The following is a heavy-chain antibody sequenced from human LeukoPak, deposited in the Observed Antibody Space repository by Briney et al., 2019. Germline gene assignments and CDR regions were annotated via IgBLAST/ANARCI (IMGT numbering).Heavy chain of an antibody. CDR2: IDPSDSYT. CDR1: GCSFTSYW. D-gene: IGHD2-2*01. J-gene: IGHJ5*02. V-gene: IGHV5-10-1*01. CDR3: AYQLLKDNWFDP. Sequence: GESLKISCQGSGCSFTSYWISWVRQMPGKGLEWMGRIDPSDSYTNYSPSFQGHVTISADKSISTAYLQWSSLKASDTAMYYCAYQLLKDNWFDPWGQGTLVTVSS.